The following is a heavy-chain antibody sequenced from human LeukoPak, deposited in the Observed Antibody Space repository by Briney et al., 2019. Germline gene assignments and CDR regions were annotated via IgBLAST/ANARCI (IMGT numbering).Heavy chain of an antibody. J-gene: IGHJ6*02. Sequence: GGSLRLSCAASGFTFSSYSMNWVRQAPGKGLEWVSSISSSSSYIYYADSVKGRFTISRDNAKNSLYLQMNSLRAEDTAVYYCAREGHRNYGYYYYGMDVWGQGTTVTVSS. D-gene: IGHD4-11*01. CDR3: AREGHRNYGYYYYGMDV. V-gene: IGHV3-21*01. CDR1: GFTFSSYS. CDR2: ISSSSSYI.